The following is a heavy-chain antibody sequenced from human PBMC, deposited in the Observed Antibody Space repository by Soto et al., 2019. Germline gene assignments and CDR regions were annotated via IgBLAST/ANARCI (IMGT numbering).Heavy chain of an antibody. CDR2: FTRSGNT. CDR1: GFTFSNYA. D-gene: IGHD3-10*01. J-gene: IGHJ4*02. V-gene: IGHV3-23*01. CDR3: AREFAPGSPNYDY. Sequence: EVQLLESGGGLEQPGGSLILSCAASGFTFSNYAMSWVRQAPGKGLEWVSTFTRSGNTYYADSVKGRFTIYRDNSKNTLYLQMDSLRAEDTAVYYCAREFAPGSPNYDYWGLGTLVTVSS.